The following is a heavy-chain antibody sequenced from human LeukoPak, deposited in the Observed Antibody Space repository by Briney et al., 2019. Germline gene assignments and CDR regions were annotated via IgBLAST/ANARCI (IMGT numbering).Heavy chain of an antibody. CDR3: ASDLAVAGRASNWFDP. CDR2: IYYSGST. CDR1: GGSVSSGSYY. D-gene: IGHD6-19*01. J-gene: IGHJ5*02. Sequence: SETLSLTCTVSGGSVSSGSYYWSWIRQPPGKGLEWIGYIYYSGSTNYNPSLKSRVTISVDTSKNQFSLKLSSVTAADTAVYYCASDLAVAGRASNWFDPWGQGTLVTVSS. V-gene: IGHV4-61*01.